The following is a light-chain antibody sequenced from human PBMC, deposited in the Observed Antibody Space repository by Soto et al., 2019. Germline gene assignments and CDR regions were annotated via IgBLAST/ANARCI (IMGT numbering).Light chain of an antibody. Sequence: DIQMTQSPSTLSASVRDRVTITCRASPSISSWLTWYQQKAGQAPKLLLYKASIVEIGVPSRFRGSRSGTEFTLTISSLQPDDSETYYCQQYSSFAPFGQGTRVEV. J-gene: IGKJ1*01. V-gene: IGKV1-5*03. CDR2: KAS. CDR1: PSISSW. CDR3: QQYSSFAP.